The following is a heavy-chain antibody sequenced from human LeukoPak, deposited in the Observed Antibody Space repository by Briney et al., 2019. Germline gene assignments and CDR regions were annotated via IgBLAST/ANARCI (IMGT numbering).Heavy chain of an antibody. D-gene: IGHD6-13*01. J-gene: IGHJ5*02. Sequence: ASLKVSCKASGDTFSSYAISGGRQAPGQRLEWMGGSIPIFGTANYAQKFQGRVTITTDESTSTAYMELSSLRSEDTAVYYCARDQEGAAAGMSSWFDPWGQGTLVTVSS. V-gene: IGHV1-69*05. CDR2: SIPIFGTA. CDR3: ARDQEGAAAGMSSWFDP. CDR1: GDTFSSYA.